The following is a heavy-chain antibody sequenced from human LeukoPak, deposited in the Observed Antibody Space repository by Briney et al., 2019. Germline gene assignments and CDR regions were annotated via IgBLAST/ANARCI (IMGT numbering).Heavy chain of an antibody. D-gene: IGHD3-10*01. V-gene: IGHV1-46*01. CDR2: INPSGGST. Sequence: ASVKASCKASGYTFTSYYMHWVRQAPGQGLEWMGIINPSGGSTSYAQKFQGRVTMTRDTSTSTVYMELSSLRSEDTAVYYCARDYYGSGSYISDAFDIWGQGTMVTVSS. J-gene: IGHJ3*02. CDR3: ARDYYGSGSYISDAFDI. CDR1: GYTFTSYY.